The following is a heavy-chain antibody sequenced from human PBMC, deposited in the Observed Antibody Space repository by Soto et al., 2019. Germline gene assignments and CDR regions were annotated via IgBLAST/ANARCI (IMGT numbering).Heavy chain of an antibody. CDR1: GFSLYTGGVG. Sequence: QITLKESSPPLVKPTQTLTLTCSFSGFSLYTGGVGVGWIRQPPGKALAWLALLYWDDTRRYNPSLKNTLTSAKDTSENQVVLTVTDMGPVDTGTYFWAHYTTDTYFDVWGKGATVTVSS. V-gene: IGHV2-5*02. D-gene: IGHD1-1*01. CDR3: AHYTTDTYFDV. CDR2: LYWDDTR. J-gene: IGHJ6*04.